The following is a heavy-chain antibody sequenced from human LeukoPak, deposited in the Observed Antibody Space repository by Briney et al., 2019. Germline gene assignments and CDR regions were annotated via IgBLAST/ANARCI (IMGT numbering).Heavy chain of an antibody. CDR2: ISSSSTI. J-gene: IGHJ4*02. V-gene: IGHV3-48*04. CDR3: ARDVGKGTAMVTY. Sequence: GGSLRLSCAASGFTFSSYSMNWVRQAPGKGLEWVSYISSSSTIYYADSVKGRFTISRDNAKNSLYLQMNSLRAEDTAVYYCARDVGKGTAMVTYWGQGTLVTVSS. CDR1: GFTFSSYS. D-gene: IGHD5-18*01.